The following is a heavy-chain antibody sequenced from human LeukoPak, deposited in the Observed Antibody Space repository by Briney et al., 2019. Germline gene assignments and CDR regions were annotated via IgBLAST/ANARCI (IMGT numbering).Heavy chain of an antibody. Sequence: GGSLRLSCAASGFTFSNAWMSWVRQAPGKGLEWVAVISYDGSNKYYADSVKGRFTISRDNSKNTLYLQMNSLRAEDTAVYYCAKDQRAMDDWGQGTLVTVSS. V-gene: IGHV3-30*18. CDR3: AKDQRAMDD. D-gene: IGHD5-18*01. CDR1: GFTFSNAW. CDR2: ISYDGSNK. J-gene: IGHJ4*02.